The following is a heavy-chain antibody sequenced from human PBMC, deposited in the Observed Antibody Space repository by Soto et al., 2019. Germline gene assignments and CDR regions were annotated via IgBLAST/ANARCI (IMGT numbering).Heavy chain of an antibody. Sequence: SETLSLTCTVSGGSISSSSYYWGWIRQPPGKGLEWIGSIYYSGSTYYNPSLKSRVTISVGTSKNQFSLKLSSVTAADTAVYYCARDEYCTNGVCYSGDAFDIWGQGTMVTVSS. J-gene: IGHJ3*02. D-gene: IGHD2-8*01. V-gene: IGHV4-39*02. CDR1: GGSISSSSYY. CDR2: IYYSGST. CDR3: ARDEYCTNGVCYSGDAFDI.